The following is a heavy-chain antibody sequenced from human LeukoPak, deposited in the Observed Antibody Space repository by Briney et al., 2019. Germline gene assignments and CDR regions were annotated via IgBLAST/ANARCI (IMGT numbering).Heavy chain of an antibody. J-gene: IGHJ6*02. V-gene: IGHV3-21*01. Sequence: GGSLRLSCAASGFTFSSYSVNWVRQAPGKGLEWVSSISSSSSYIYYADSVKGRFTISRDNAKNSLYLQMNSLRAEDTAVYYCARQNYDILTGYEFSMDVWGQGTTVTVSS. D-gene: IGHD3-9*01. CDR1: GFTFSSYS. CDR3: ARQNYDILTGYEFSMDV. CDR2: ISSSSSYI.